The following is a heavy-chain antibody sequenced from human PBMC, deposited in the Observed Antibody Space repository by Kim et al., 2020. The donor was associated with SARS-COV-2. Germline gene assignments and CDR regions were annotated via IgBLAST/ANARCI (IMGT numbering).Heavy chain of an antibody. CDR2: INPNSGGT. V-gene: IGHV1-2*02. J-gene: IGHJ5*02. Sequence: ASVNVSCKASGYTFTGYYMHWVRQAPGQGLEWMGWINPNSGGTNYAQKFQGRVTMTRDTSISTAYMELSRLRSDDTAVYYCARTGLRQRKYNWFDPWGQGTLVTVSS. CDR1: GYTFTGYY. D-gene: IGHD4-17*01. CDR3: ARTGLRQRKYNWFDP.